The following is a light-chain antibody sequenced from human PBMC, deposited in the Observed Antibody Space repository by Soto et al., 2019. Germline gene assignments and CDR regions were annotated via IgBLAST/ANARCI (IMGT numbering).Light chain of an antibody. J-gene: IGKJ4*01. Sequence: DIVMTQSPDSLAVSLGERATMNCKCSRSVLYKSNNKNHLAWYQQKPGQPPQLIIYWASTRESGVPERLSGSGSGTDFTLTLSSQEAEDGAIYWCQRYVAVPFTFGGGTKVEI. CDR1: RSVLYKSNNKNH. V-gene: IGKV4-1*01. CDR3: QRYVAVPFT. CDR2: WAS.